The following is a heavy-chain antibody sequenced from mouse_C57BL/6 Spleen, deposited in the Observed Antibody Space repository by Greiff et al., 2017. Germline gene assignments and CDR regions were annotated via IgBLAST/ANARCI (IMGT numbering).Heavy chain of an antibody. J-gene: IGHJ4*01. V-gene: IGHV5-6*01. Sequence: EVKVVESGGDLVKPGGSLKLSCAASGFTFSSYGMSWVRQTPDKSLEWVATISSGGSYTYYPDSVKGRFTISRDNAKNTLYLQMSSLNSEDTAMYYCARQEIDYAMDYWGQGTSVTVSS. CDR1: GFTFSSYG. CDR2: ISSGGSYT. CDR3: ARQEIDYAMDY.